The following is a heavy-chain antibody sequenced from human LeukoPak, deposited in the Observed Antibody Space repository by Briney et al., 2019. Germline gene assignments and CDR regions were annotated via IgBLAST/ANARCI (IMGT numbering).Heavy chain of an antibody. CDR1: GFTFSSYA. D-gene: IGHD1-14*01. CDR2: ISYDGSNK. CDR3: ARAPDGNYMDV. Sequence: GRSLRLSCAASGFTFSSYAMHWVRQAPGKGLEWVAVISYDGSNKYYADSVKGRFTISRDNSKNTLYLQMNSLRAEDTAVYYCARAPDGNYMDVWGKGTTVTVSS. V-gene: IGHV3-30*01. J-gene: IGHJ6*03.